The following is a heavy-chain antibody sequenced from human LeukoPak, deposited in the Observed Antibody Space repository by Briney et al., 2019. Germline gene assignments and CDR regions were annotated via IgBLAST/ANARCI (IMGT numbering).Heavy chain of an antibody. CDR3: ARPYTSGWGNAFDI. CDR1: GFTFSMYW. V-gene: IGHV3-7*04. Sequence: GGSLRLSCAASGFTFSMYWMSWVRQAPGKGLEWVANIKHDGSEKFYVDSVKGRFIISRDNAKNSLFLQLNSLRDEDTAVYYCARPYTSGWGNAFDIWGQGTMVTVSS. J-gene: IGHJ3*02. D-gene: IGHD6-19*01. CDR2: IKHDGSEK.